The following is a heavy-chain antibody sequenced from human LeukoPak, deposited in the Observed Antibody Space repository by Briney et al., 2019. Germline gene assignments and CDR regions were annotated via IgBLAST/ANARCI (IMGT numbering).Heavy chain of an antibody. D-gene: IGHD3-16*01. V-gene: IGHV3-21*01. CDR3: ARDPPSRGTRYFDY. J-gene: IGHJ4*02. Sequence: GGSLRLSCAASGFTFSSSAMSWVRQAPGKGLEWVSSISSTSTYIDYADSVKGRFTISRDNAKNSLYLQMDSLRAEDTAVYYCARDPPSRGTRYFDYWGQGTLVTVSS. CDR2: ISSTSTYI. CDR1: GFTFSSSA.